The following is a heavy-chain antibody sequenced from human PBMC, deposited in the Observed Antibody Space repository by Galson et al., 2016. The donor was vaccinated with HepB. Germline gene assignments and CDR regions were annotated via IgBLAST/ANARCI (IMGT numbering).Heavy chain of an antibody. CDR2: ISWNSGSI. CDR3: AKDIEGYGDSRGAFDI. CDR1: GFTLSSSA. V-gene: IGHV3-9*01. Sequence: SLRLSCAASGFTLSSSAMHWVRQVPGKGLEWVSGISWNSGSIGYADSVKGRFTISRDNAKNSLYLQMNSLRAEDTALYYCAKDIEGYGDSRGAFDIWGQGTMVIVSS. D-gene: IGHD4-17*01. J-gene: IGHJ3*02.